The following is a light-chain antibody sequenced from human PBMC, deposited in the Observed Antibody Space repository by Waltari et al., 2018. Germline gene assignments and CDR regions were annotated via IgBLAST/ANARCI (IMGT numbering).Light chain of an antibody. J-gene: IGKJ1*01. V-gene: IGKV4-1*01. CDR2: WAS. CDR3: QQYYTTPWT. CDR1: QSVLFSTNNKNF. Sequence: DIVMTQSPDSLAVSLGERAAINCKSSQSVLFSTNNKNFLAWYQQKPGKPPKLLIYWASTRESGVPDRFSGSGSGTDFPLTISSLQAEDVAVYYCQQYYTTPWTFGQGTKVEIK.